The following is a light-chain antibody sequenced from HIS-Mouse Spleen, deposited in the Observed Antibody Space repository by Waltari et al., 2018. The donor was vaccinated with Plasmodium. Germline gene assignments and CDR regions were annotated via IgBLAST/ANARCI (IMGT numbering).Light chain of an antibody. CDR1: QSVSSSY. Sequence: ELVLTQSPGTLSSSPGESATLSCRASQSVSSSYLAWYQQKPGQAPRLLIYGASSRATGIPDRFSGSGSGTDFTLTISRLEPEDFAVYYCQQYGSSFTFGPGTKVDIK. CDR3: QQYGSSFT. V-gene: IGKV3-20*01. CDR2: GAS. J-gene: IGKJ3*01.